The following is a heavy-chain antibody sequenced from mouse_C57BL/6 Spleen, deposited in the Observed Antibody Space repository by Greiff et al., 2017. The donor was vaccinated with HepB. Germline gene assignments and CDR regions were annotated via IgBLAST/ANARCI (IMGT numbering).Heavy chain of an antibody. J-gene: IGHJ2*01. CDR3: ARGTGTYVDY. V-gene: IGHV1-54*01. D-gene: IGHD4-1*01. Sequence: VQLQQSGAELVRPGPSVKVSCKASGYAFTNYLIEWVKHRPGQGLEWIGVINPGSGGTNYNEKFKGKATLTADKSSSTAYMQLSSLTSEDSAVYFCARGTGTYVDYWGQGTTLTVSS. CDR2: INPGSGGT. CDR1: GYAFTNYL.